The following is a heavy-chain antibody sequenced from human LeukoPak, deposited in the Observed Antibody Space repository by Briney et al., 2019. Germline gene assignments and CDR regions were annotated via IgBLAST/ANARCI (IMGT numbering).Heavy chain of an antibody. CDR1: GFTFSSNW. J-gene: IGHJ4*02. V-gene: IGHV3-74*01. D-gene: IGHD6-13*01. CDR2: INEDGSTT. CDR3: ARGLVRPIAAAACFDY. Sequence: GGSLRLSCAASGFTFSSNWMHWVRQAPGKGLVWVSRINEDGSTTNYADSVKGRSTIFRDNAKNTLYLQMNSLRAEDTAVYYCARGLVRPIAAAACFDYWGQGTLVTVSS.